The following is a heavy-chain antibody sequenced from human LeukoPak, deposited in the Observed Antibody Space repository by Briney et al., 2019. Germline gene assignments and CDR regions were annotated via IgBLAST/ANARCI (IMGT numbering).Heavy chain of an antibody. J-gene: IGHJ4*02. CDR2: IYYSGST. V-gene: IGHV4-59*01. CDR1: GGSISPYY. CDR3: ARGSTVLTF. Sequence: PSGTLSLTCTVSGGSISPYYWSWIRQPPGKGLEWIGYIYYSGSTNCNPSLKSRVTISVDTSKNQFSLNLSSVTAADTAVYYCARGSTVLTFWGQGTLVTVSS. D-gene: IGHD4-17*01.